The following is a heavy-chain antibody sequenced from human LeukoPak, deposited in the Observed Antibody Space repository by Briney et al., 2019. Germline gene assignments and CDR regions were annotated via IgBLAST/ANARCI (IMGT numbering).Heavy chain of an antibody. V-gene: IGHV4-34*01. CDR1: GGSFSGYY. D-gene: IGHD5-24*01. CDR3: ARSARAVRLQLRYFDY. J-gene: IGHJ4*02. Sequence: SETLSLNCAVYGGSFSGYYWSWIRQPPGKGLEWIGEINHSGSTNYNPSLKSRVTKSVDTSKNQFSLKLSSVTAADTAVYYCARSARAVRLQLRYFDYWGQGTLVTVSS. CDR2: INHSGST.